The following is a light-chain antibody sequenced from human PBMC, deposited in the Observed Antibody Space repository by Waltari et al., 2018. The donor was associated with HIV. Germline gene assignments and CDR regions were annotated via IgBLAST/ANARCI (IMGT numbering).Light chain of an antibody. V-gene: IGLV3-1*01. J-gene: IGLJ2*01. CDR1: ELGDKY. CDR2: QDN. CDR3: QAWGSSTSGV. Sequence: SYEVTQPPSVAVSPGQTASITCSGYELGDKYTCWYQQKPGQSPLLVIYQDNKRPSGIPERFSASSSGHTVTLTISGTLPMDEADYYCQAWGSSTSGVFGRGTRLTVL.